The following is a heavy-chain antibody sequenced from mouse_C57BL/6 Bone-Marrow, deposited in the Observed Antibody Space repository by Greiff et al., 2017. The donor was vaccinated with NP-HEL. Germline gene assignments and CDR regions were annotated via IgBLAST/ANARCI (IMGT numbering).Heavy chain of an antibody. Sequence: VQLQQPGAELVRPGSTVKLSCKASGYTFTSYWMHWVKQRPIQGLEWIGNIDPSDSETHYNQKFKDKATLTVDKSSSTAYMQLSSLTSEDSAVYYCARGEYYVSISLWAMDYWGQGTSVTVSA. D-gene: IGHD1-1*01. CDR3: ARGEYYVSISLWAMDY. CDR1: GYTFTSYW. V-gene: IGHV1-52*01. J-gene: IGHJ4*01. CDR2: IDPSDSET.